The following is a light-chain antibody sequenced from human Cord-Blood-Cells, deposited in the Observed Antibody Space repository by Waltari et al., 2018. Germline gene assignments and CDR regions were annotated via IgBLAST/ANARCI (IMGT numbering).Light chain of an antibody. J-gene: IGLJ3*02. V-gene: IGLV2-23*01. CDR1: SSDVGSYNL. Sequence: QSALTQPASVSGSPGQSITISCTGTSSDVGSYNLVSWYQQHPGKAPKLMIYEGSKRPSGVSNRFAGSKSGNVASLTSSGLQAEDEADYYCCSYAGSSTWVFGGGTKLTVL. CDR3: CSYAGSSTWV. CDR2: EGS.